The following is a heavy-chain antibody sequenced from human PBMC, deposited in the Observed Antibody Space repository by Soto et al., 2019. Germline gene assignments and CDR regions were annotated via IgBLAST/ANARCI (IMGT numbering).Heavy chain of an antibody. V-gene: IGHV4-39*01. Sequence: SETLSLTCTVSGGSISSSSYYWGWIRQPPGKGLEWIGSIYYSGSTYYNPSLKSRVTISVDTSKNQFSLKLSSVTAADTAVYYCARISTRDIVVVPAATDAFDIWGQGTMVTVSS. CDR2: IYYSGST. CDR1: GGSISSSSYY. CDR3: ARISTRDIVVVPAATDAFDI. D-gene: IGHD2-2*01. J-gene: IGHJ3*02.